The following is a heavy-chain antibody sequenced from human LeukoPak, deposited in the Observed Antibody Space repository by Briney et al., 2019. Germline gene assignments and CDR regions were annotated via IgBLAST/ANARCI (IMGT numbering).Heavy chain of an antibody. CDR1: GGTFSSYA. Sequence: SVKVSCKASGGTFSSYAISWVRQAPGQGLEWMGGIIPIFGTANYAQKFQGRVTITADESTSTAYMELSSLRSEDTAVYYCARESGSRGGGAFDIWGQGTMVTVSS. D-gene: IGHD1-26*01. CDR3: ARESGSRGGGAFDI. J-gene: IGHJ3*02. CDR2: IIPIFGTA. V-gene: IGHV1-69*13.